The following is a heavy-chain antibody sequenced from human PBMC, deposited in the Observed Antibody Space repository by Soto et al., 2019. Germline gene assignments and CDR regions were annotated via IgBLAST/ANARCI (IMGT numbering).Heavy chain of an antibody. V-gene: IGHV3-23*01. CDR3: AKDQYSSGWYGHY. CDR1: GFTFSSYA. D-gene: IGHD6-19*01. J-gene: IGHJ4*02. CDR2: ISGSGGST. Sequence: EVQLLESGGGLVQPGGSLRLSCAASGFTFSSYAMTWVRQAPGKGLEWVSAISGSGGSTYYADSVKGRFTISRVNSKNTLYLQMNSLRAEDTAVYYCAKDQYSSGWYGHYWGQGTLVTVSS.